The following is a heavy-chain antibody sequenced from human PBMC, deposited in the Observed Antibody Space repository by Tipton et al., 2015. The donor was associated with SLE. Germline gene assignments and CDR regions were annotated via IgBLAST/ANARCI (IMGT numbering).Heavy chain of an antibody. J-gene: IGHJ4*02. D-gene: IGHD6-13*01. V-gene: IGHV4-4*07. Sequence: TLSLTCTVSGGSISSYYWSWIRPPAGGGLEWIGRIYTNENTNYNPSLKSRVTMSVDTSKNQFSLKLSSVTAADTAVYYCAKTSSRYPYFDYWGQGTLVTVSS. CDR1: GGSISSYY. CDR3: AKTSSRYPYFDY. CDR2: IYTNENT.